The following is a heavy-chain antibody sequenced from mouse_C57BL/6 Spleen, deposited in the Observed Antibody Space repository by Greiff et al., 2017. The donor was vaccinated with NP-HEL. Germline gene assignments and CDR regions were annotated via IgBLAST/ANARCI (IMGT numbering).Heavy chain of an antibody. D-gene: IGHD1-1*01. J-gene: IGHJ2*01. V-gene: IGHV14-4*01. Sequence: EVQLQQSGAELVRPGASVKLSCTASGFNIKDDYMHWVKQWPEQGLEWIGWIDPENGDTEYASKFQGKATITADTSSNTAYLQLSSLTSEDTAVYYCTTPLYYGSSYPYYFDYWGQGTTLTVSS. CDR3: TTPLYYGSSYPYYFDY. CDR1: GFNIKDDY. CDR2: IDPENGDT.